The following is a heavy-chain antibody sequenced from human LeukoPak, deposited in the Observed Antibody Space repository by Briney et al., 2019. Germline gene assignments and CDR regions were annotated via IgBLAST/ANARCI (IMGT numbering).Heavy chain of an antibody. CDR3: ARGRGDYSNYARYSSSWYLDY. CDR2: INHSGST. CDR1: GGSFSGYY. V-gene: IGHV4-34*01. Sequence: SETLSLTCAVYGGSFSGYYWSWIRQPPGKGLEWIGEINHSGSTNYNPSLKSRVTISVDTSKNQFSLKLSSVTAADTAVYYCARGRGDYSNYARYSSSWYLDYWGQGTLVTVSS. J-gene: IGHJ4*02. D-gene: IGHD6-13*01.